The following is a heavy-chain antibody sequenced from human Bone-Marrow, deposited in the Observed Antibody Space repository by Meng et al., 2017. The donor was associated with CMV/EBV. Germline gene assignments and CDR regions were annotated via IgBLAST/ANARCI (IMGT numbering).Heavy chain of an antibody. V-gene: IGHV3-30*14. CDR3: ARVDY. J-gene: IGHJ4*02. CDR2: ISYDGSNK. Sequence: GESLKISCAASGLSFNYYAMNWVRQAPGKGLEWVAVISYDGSNKYYADSVKGRFTISRDNSKNTLYLQMNSLRAEDTAVYYCARVDYWGRGTLVTVSS. CDR1: GLSFNYYA.